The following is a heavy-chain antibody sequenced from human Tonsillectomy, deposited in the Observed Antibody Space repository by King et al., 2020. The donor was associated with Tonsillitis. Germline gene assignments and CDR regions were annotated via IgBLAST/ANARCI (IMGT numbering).Heavy chain of an antibody. CDR2: IYNTGST. J-gene: IGHJ4*02. D-gene: IGHD3-10*01. CDR1: GDSISSSSHY. CDR3: ARHHLLWIGETPQYFDL. V-gene: IGHV4-39*01. Sequence: VQLQESGPGPVKPSETLSLTCTVSGDSISSSSHYWGWIRQSPGKGLQWIGSIYNTGSTYYNPSLKSRVTISVDTSKNQFSLKLSSVTAADTAVYYCARHHLLWIGETPQYFDLWGQGTLVPVPS.